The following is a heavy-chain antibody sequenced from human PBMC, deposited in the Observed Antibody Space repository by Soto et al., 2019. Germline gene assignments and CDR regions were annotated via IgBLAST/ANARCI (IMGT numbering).Heavy chain of an antibody. CDR1: GFPFGSYA. CDR3: AREYLDHGPDV. J-gene: IGHJ6*02. CDR2: VSYDGRNR. V-gene: IGHV3-30*04. Sequence: QVQLVESGGGVVQPGSSLRLSCEGSGFPFGSYAFHWSGQAPGKGLEWVAWVSYDGRNRNYADSLKARLTISRDNSKDTAFLQMNSLGPDDTSVYYCAREYLDHGPDVWGQGTSVTVSS.